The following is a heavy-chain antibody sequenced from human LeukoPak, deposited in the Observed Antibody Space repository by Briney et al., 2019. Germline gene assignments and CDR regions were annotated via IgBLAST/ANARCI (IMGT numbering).Heavy chain of an antibody. Sequence: SETLSLTCTVSGGSISSYYWSWIRQPPGKGLEWIGYIYYSGSTNYNPSLKSRVTISVDTSKNQFSLKLSSVTAADTAVYYCARGHSYGFPYYFDYWGQGTLVTVSS. D-gene: IGHD5-18*01. CDR1: GGSISSYY. CDR3: ARGHSYGFPYYFDY. CDR2: IYYSGST. J-gene: IGHJ4*02. V-gene: IGHV4-59*01.